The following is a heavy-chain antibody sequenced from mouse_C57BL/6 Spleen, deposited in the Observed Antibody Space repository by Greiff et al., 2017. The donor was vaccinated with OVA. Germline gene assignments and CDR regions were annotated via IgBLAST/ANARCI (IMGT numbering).Heavy chain of an antibody. Sequence: VQLKESGPGLVKPSQSLSLTCSVTGYSITSGYYWNWIRQFPGNKLEWMGYISYDGSNNYNPSLKNRISITRDTSKNQFFLKLNSVTTEDTATYYCARANYDYYAMDYWGQGTSVTVSS. D-gene: IGHD1-1*02. CDR3: ARANYDYYAMDY. J-gene: IGHJ4*01. CDR1: GYSITSGYY. CDR2: ISYDGSN. V-gene: IGHV3-6*01.